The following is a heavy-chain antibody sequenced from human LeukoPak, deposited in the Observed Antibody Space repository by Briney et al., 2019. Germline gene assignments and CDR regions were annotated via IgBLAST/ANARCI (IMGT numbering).Heavy chain of an antibody. V-gene: IGHV3-30*18. D-gene: IGHD6-19*01. CDR2: ISYDGSNK. J-gene: IGHJ4*02. CDR1: GFTFSSYG. Sequence: PGRSLRLSCAASGFTFSSYGMHWVRQAPGKELEWVAVISYDGSNKYYADSVKGRFTISRDNSKNTLYLQMNSLRAEDTAVYYCAKGVAVAGTAVDYWGQGTLVTVSS. CDR3: AKGVAVAGTAVDY.